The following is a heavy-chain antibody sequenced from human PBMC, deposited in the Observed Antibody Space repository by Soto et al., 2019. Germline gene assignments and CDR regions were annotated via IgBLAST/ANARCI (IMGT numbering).Heavy chain of an antibody. J-gene: IGHJ6*02. CDR1: GYTFTSYG. V-gene: IGHV1-18*01. CDR3: ARDTSEVGATYYYYYGMDV. Sequence: QVQLVQSGAEVKKPGASVKVSCKASGYTFTSYGISWVRQAPGQGLEWMGWISAYNGNTNYAQKLQGRVTMTTDTTTSTAYMELRSLRSDDTAVYYCARDTSEVGATYYYYYGMDVWGQGTTVTVSS. CDR2: ISAYNGNT. D-gene: IGHD1-26*01.